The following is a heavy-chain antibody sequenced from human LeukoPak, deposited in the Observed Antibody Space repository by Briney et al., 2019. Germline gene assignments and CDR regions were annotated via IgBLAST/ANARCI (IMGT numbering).Heavy chain of an antibody. D-gene: IGHD3-10*01. Sequence: ASVKVSCKGSLYTFTRYGISGVRQAPGQRVECMGWISGYNGNTNSAQKLQDRLTMTTDTSTSTAYMELRSLRCDGTAVYYCARDRGTARDYYGSGYWGQGTLVTVSS. CDR2: ISGYNGNT. CDR1: LYTFTRYG. CDR3: ARDRGTARDYYGSGY. J-gene: IGHJ4*02. V-gene: IGHV1-18*01.